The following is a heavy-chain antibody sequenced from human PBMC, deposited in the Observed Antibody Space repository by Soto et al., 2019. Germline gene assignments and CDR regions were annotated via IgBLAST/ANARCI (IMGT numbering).Heavy chain of an antibody. CDR3: AKSHGSSGWRGWFDP. J-gene: IGHJ5*02. CDR2: ISGSGGST. Sequence: PGGSLRLSCAASGFTFSSYAMSWARQAPGKGLEWVSAISGSGGSTYYADSVKGRFTISRDNSKNTLYLQMNSLRAEDTAVYYCAKSHGSSGWRGWFDPWGQGTLVTVSS. CDR1: GFTFSSYA. D-gene: IGHD6-19*01. V-gene: IGHV3-23*01.